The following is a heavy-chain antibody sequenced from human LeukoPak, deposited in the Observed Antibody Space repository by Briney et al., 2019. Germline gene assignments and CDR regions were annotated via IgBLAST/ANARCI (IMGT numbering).Heavy chain of an antibody. J-gene: IGHJ4*02. CDR3: TEGEKKWLARQPDY. D-gene: IGHD6-19*01. CDR1: GFIFSSYG. V-gene: IGHV3-30*02. CDR2: IRYDGSRK. Sequence: PGGSLRLSCAASGFIFSSYGMHWVRQAPDKGLEWVAFIRYDGSRKYYADSVKGRFTISRDNSKNTLYLQMNNLRGEDTAFYYCTEGEKKWLARQPDYWGQGTLVTVSS.